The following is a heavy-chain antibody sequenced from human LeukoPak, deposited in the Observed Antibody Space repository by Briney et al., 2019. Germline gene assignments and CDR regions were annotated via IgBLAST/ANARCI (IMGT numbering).Heavy chain of an antibody. V-gene: IGHV4-39*01. Sequence: SETLSLTCTVSGGSISSSSYYWGWIRQPPGKGLEWIGTIYYTGNTYYNPSLKSRVTISVDTSKSQLSLKLSSVTAADTAVHYCARLLTVAGRIDYWGQGTLVTVSS. CDR2: IYYTGNT. J-gene: IGHJ4*02. CDR1: GGSISSSSYY. CDR3: ARLLTVAGRIDY. D-gene: IGHD6-19*01.